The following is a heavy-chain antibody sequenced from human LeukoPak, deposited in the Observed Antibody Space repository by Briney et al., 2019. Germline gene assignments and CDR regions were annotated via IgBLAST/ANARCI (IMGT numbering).Heavy chain of an antibody. CDR2: INHSGST. D-gene: IGHD6-13*01. CDR1: GGSFSGYY. CDR3: ARDTYKYSSSLGWFDP. Sequence: PSETLSLTCAVYGGSFSGYYWSWIRQPPGKGLEWIGEINHSGSTNYNPSLKSRVTMSVDTSKNQFSLKLSSVTAADTAVYYCARDTYKYSSSLGWFDPWGQGTLVTVSS. V-gene: IGHV4-34*01. J-gene: IGHJ5*02.